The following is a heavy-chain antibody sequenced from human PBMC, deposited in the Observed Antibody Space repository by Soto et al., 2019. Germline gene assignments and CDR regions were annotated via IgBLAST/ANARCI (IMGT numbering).Heavy chain of an antibody. CDR2: IIPIFGRA. V-gene: IGHV1-69*06. J-gene: IGHJ6*02. CDR3: ARDGSSSWYSYGMDV. CDR1: GGTFSSYA. Sequence: SVKVSCKASGGTFSSYAISWVRQAPGQGLEWMGGIIPIFGRANYAQKFQGRVTITADKSTSTAYMELSSLRSEDTAVYYCARDGSSSWYSYGMDVWGQGTTVTVSS. D-gene: IGHD6-13*01.